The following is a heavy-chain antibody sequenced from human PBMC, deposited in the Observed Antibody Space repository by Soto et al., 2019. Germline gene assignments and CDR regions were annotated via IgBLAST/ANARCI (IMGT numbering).Heavy chain of an antibody. Sequence: GESLKISCKGSGYSFTNYWIAWVRQMPGKGLEWMGIIYPGHSDTRYSPSFQDQVTISADESISTAYLQWTRLKASDSAMYYCARPMNFYASSAFSFWGQGTPVTVSS. D-gene: IGHD3-22*01. J-gene: IGHJ4*02. CDR3: ARPMNFYASSAFSF. V-gene: IGHV5-51*01. CDR2: IYPGHSDT. CDR1: GYSFTNYW.